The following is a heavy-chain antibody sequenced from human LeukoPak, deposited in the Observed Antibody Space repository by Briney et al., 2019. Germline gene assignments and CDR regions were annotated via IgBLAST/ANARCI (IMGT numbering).Heavy chain of an antibody. V-gene: IGHV1-69*05. D-gene: IGHD5-12*01. J-gene: IGHJ4*02. CDR1: GGTFSSYA. CDR2: IIPIFGTA. CDR3: AREARERGYSGYDDY. Sequence: SVKVSCKASGGTFSSYAISWVRQAPGQGLEWMGRIIPIFGTANYAQRFQGRVTITTDESTSTAYMELSSLRSEDTAVYYCAREARERGYSGYDDYWGQGTLVTVSS.